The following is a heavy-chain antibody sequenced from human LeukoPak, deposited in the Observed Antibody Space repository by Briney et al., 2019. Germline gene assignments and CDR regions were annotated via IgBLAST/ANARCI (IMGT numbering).Heavy chain of an antibody. CDR3: ARSGQGLYCSGGSCYPRFDP. D-gene: IGHD2-15*01. CDR2: IIPIFGTA. V-gene: IGHV1-69*13. J-gene: IGHJ5*02. Sequence: VTVSXKASGXTFSSYAISWVRQAPGQGLEWMGGIIPIFGTANYAQKFQGRVTITADESTSTAYMELSSLRSEDTAVYYCARSGQGLYCSGGSCYPRFDPWGQGTLVTVSS. CDR1: GXTFSSYA.